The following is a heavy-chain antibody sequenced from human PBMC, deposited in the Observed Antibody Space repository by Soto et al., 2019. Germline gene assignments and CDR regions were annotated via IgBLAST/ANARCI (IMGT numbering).Heavy chain of an antibody. CDR2: ISGSGDST. CDR1: GFTFSSDA. CDR3: ARRSSSWYFDY. Sequence: EVQLLESGGGLVQPGGSLRLSCAASGFTFSSDALNWVRQAPGKGLEWVSVISGSGDSTYYADSVKGRFTISRDNSKNTLYLHMNSLRAEETAVYYCARRSSSWYFDYWCQGTLVTVSS. J-gene: IGHJ4*02. V-gene: IGHV3-23*01. D-gene: IGHD6-13*01.